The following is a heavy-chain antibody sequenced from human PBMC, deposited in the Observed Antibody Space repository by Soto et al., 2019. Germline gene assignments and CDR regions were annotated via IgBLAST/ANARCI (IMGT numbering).Heavy chain of an antibody. CDR1: GGSVSSYY. J-gene: IGHJ4*02. D-gene: IGHD3-16*01. CDR3: ARHVLGLDY. CDR2: IHYSGST. Sequence: SETLSLTCSVSGGSVSSYYWSWIRQPPGRGLEYIGYIHYSGSTNYSPSLKSRVTISLDTSKNQFSLKLSSVTAADTAVYYCARHVLGLDYWGQGTLVTVSS. V-gene: IGHV4-59*08.